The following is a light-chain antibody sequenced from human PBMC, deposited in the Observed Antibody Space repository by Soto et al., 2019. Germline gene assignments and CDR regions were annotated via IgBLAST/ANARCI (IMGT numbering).Light chain of an antibody. CDR2: TNN. J-gene: IGLJ3*02. V-gene: IGLV1-44*01. Sequence: QSVLTQSPSASGTPGQRVTISCSGSRSNIGSNGVNWYQHLPGTAPELLIYTNNQRPSGVPDRFSGSKSGTSASLAISGLQSEDEGDYCCAAWDDSLNGWVFGGGTKVTVL. CDR3: AAWDDSLNGWV. CDR1: RSNIGSNG.